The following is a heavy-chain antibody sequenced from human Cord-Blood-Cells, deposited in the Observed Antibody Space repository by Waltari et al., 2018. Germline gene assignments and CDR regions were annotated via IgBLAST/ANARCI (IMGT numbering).Heavy chain of an antibody. D-gene: IGHD3-10*01. J-gene: IGHJ6*03. CDR2: IYYSGST. CDR3: ARGGFGESNHYYYYYYMDV. CDR1: GVSISRYS. V-gene: IGHV4-59*01. Sequence: QVQLQESGPGLVKPSETLSLTCTLSGVSISRYSWSWIRQPPGKGLEWIGYIYYSGSTNYNPSLKSRVTISVDTSKNQFSLKLGSVTAADTAVYYCARGGFGESNHYYYYYYMDVWGKGTTVTVSS.